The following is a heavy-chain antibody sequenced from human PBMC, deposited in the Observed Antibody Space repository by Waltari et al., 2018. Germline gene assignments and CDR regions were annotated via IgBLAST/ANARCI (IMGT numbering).Heavy chain of an antibody. J-gene: IGHJ4*02. V-gene: IGHV4-59*08. Sequence: QVQLQESGPGLVKPSETLSLTCTVSGGSIYHYYWSWSRQPPGNGLEWIGYIYYSGNTIYNPSLESRVTMSADTSKNQFSLKLSSVTAADTAVYYCARGMSSVWYGPFDYWGQGTLVTVSS. CDR1: GGSIYHYY. D-gene: IGHD6-19*01. CDR3: ARGMSSVWYGPFDY. CDR2: IYYSGNT.